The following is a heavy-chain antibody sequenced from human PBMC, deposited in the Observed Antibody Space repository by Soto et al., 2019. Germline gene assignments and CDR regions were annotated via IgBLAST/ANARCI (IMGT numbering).Heavy chain of an antibody. CDR2: INSDGSRT. CDR1: GFSSTTYW. J-gene: IGHJ6*02. V-gene: IGHV3-74*01. D-gene: IGHD5-12*01. Sequence: EVQLVESGGGLVQPGGSLRLTCAASGFSSTTYWMHWVRQAPGKGLVWVSRINSDGSRTSYADFVTGRFTISRDNAKNTLYLQMNSLRVEDTAVYYCTRDQSYGGYFYYGMDVWGQGPTVTVAS. CDR3: TRDQSYGGYFYYGMDV.